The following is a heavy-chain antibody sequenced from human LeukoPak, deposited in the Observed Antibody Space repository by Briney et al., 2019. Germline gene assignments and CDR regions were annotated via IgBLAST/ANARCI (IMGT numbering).Heavy chain of an antibody. Sequence: SETLSLTCTASGFTISSYALSWIRQPAGKGLEWIWRIYTSGSTNYNPSLKSRVTMSVDTSKNQFSLKLSSVTAADTAVYYCARGHDNVTPRGAFDIWGQGTMVTVSS. D-gene: IGHD3-16*02. J-gene: IGHJ3*02. V-gene: IGHV4-4*07. CDR1: GFTISSYA. CDR2: IYTSGST. CDR3: ARGHDNVTPRGAFDI.